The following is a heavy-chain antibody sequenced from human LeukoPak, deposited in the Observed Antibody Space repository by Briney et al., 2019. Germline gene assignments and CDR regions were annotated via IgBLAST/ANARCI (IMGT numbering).Heavy chain of an antibody. D-gene: IGHD3-16*01. V-gene: IGHV3-48*01. J-gene: IGHJ6*03. Sequence: GGSLRLSCAASGFTFSTYSMSWVRQAPVKGLEWVSYISGSSGTIYYADSVKGRFTISRDNAKNSLYLQMNSLRAEDTAVYYCARRSEFGVLYYMDVWGKGTTVTVSS. CDR2: ISGSSGTI. CDR1: GFTFSTYS. CDR3: ARRSEFGVLYYMDV.